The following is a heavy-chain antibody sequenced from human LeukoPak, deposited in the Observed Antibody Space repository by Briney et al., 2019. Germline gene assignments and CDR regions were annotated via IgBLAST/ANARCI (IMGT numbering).Heavy chain of an antibody. Sequence: SETLSLTCTASGGSISSYYWSWIRQPPGKGLEWIGYIYYSGSTNYNPSLKSRVTISVDTSKNQFSLKLSSVTAADTAVYYCARLTMVRGVIPVFDYWGQGTLVTVSS. CDR1: GGSISSYY. D-gene: IGHD3-10*01. V-gene: IGHV4-59*08. CDR2: IYYSGST. J-gene: IGHJ4*02. CDR3: ARLTMVRGVIPVFDY.